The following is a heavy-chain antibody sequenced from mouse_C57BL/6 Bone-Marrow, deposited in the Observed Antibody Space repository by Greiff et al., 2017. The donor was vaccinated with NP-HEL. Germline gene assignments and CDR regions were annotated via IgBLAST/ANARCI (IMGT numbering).Heavy chain of an antibody. CDR2: ISNGGGST. D-gene: IGHD3-3*01. V-gene: IGHV5-12*01. Sequence: DVKLVESGGGLVQPGGSLKLSCAASGFTFSDYYMYWVRQTPEKRLEWVAYISNGGGSTYYPDTVKGRFTISRDNAKNTLYLQMSRLKFEDTAMYYCAGGWAAWFAYWGQGTLVTVSA. CDR1: GFTFSDYY. CDR3: AGGWAAWFAY. J-gene: IGHJ3*01.